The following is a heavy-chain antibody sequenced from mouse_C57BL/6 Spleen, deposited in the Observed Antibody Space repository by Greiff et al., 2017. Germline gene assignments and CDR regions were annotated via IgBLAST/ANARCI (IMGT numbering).Heavy chain of an antibody. CDR1: GYTFTDYE. D-gene: IGHD1-1*01. J-gene: IGHJ1*03. CDR3: TGPFITTGVAPAGYFDV. CDR2: IDPETGGT. Sequence: QVQLQQSGAELVRPGASVTLSCKASGYTFTDYEMHWVKQTPVHGLEWIGAIDPETGGTAYNQKFKGKAILTADKSSSTAYMELRSLTSEDSAVYYCTGPFITTGVAPAGYFDVWGTGTTVTVSS. V-gene: IGHV1-15*01.